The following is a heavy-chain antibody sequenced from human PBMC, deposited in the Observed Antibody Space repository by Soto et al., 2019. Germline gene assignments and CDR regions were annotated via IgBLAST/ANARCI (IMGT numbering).Heavy chain of an antibody. J-gene: IGHJ6*02. Sequence: PSQTLSLTCTVSGASISSSAYYWSWVRQPPWKGLEWIGYIFHSGSSYYNPSLKIRVTISVDTSKNQFSLKLTSVTAADTAVFYCARYTFGHDREYHYAMDVWGQGTTVTVTS. D-gene: IGHD3-10*02. V-gene: IGHV4-30-4*01. CDR2: IFHSGSS. CDR3: ARYTFGHDREYHYAMDV. CDR1: GASISSSAYY.